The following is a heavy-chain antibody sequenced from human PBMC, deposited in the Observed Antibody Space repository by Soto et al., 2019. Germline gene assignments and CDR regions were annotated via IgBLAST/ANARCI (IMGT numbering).Heavy chain of an antibody. J-gene: IGHJ3*02. CDR1: GYTFTGYY. V-gene: IGHV1-2*04. CDR2: INPNSGGT. D-gene: IGHD6-19*01. Sequence: ASVKVSCKASGYTFTGYYMHWVRQAPGQGLEWMGWINPNSGGTNYAQKFQGWVTMTRDTSISTAYMELSRLRSDDTAVYYCASSPGIAVAGTPRGAFDIWGQGTMVTVS. CDR3: ASSPGIAVAGTPRGAFDI.